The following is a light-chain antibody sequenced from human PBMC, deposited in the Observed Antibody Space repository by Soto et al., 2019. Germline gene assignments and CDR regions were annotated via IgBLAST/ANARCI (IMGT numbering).Light chain of an antibody. CDR1: QAVSTW. CDR3: QQGASFPRT. J-gene: IGKJ4*01. Sequence: DIQMTQSPSSVSSSVGYTVTITCLASQAVSTWLAWYQQKPGGAPKLLIYAASTLQSGVPSRFSGSGSGTDFTLTIRSLQPEDFATYYCQQGASFPRTFGGGTKVDI. V-gene: IGKV1-12*01. CDR2: AAS.